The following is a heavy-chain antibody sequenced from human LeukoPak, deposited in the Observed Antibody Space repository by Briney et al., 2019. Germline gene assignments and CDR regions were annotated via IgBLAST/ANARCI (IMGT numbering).Heavy chain of an antibody. CDR3: ARSGREATEIDY. D-gene: IGHD1-1*01. CDR2: INGRGTYI. V-gene: IGHV3-11*06. CDR1: GFTFSDYF. Sequence: GGSLRLSCAASGFTFSDYFESWVRQAPGKGLEWLSYINGRGTYIDYAESLKGRITISRDNAQNSLYLQMNSLRVEDTAVYYCARSGREATEIDYWGQGTLVTVSS. J-gene: IGHJ4*02.